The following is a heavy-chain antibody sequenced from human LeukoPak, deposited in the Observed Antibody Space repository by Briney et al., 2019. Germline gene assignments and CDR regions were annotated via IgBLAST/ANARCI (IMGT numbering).Heavy chain of an antibody. V-gene: IGHV1-69*01. CDR3: ARVPTTVTAYFDY. CDR2: IIPIFGTA. J-gene: IGHJ4*02. CDR1: GGTFSSYA. D-gene: IGHD4-17*01. Sequence: GASVKASCKASGGTFSSYAISWVRQAPGQGLEWMGGIIPIFGTANYAQKFQGRVTITADESTSTAYMELSSLRSEDTAVYYCARVPTTVTAYFDYWGQGTLVTVSS.